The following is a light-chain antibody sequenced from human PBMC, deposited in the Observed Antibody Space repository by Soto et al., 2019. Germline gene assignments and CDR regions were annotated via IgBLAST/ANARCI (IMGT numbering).Light chain of an antibody. V-gene: IGLV2-14*01. CDR1: SSDVGGYNY. Sequence: QYALTQPASVSGSPGQSFTISCTGTSSDVGGYNYVSWYQQHPGKAPKLMIYEVSDRPSGVSNRFSGSKSGNTASLTISGLQAEDEADYYCSSYTSSSIDYVFGTGTKVTVL. CDR2: EVS. CDR3: SSYTSSSIDYV. J-gene: IGLJ1*01.